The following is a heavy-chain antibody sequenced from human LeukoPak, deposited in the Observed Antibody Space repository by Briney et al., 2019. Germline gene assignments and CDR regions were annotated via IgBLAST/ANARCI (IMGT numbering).Heavy chain of an antibody. V-gene: IGHV3-23*01. CDR3: AKGFSSGWYYFDY. D-gene: IGHD6-19*01. CDR2: ISGSGGST. J-gene: IGHJ4*02. CDR1: GFTVSSNY. Sequence: PGGSLRLSCAASGFTVSSNYMSWVRQAPGKGLEWVSGISGSGGSTNSADSVKGRFTISRDNSENTLYLQMNSLRAEDTAIYYCAKGFSSGWYYFDYWGQGTLVTVSS.